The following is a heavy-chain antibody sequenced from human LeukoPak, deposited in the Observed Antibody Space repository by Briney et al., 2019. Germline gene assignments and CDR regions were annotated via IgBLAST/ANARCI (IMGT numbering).Heavy chain of an antibody. J-gene: IGHJ4*02. CDR3: ARAKGDSSGYYRLPPDY. V-gene: IGHV3-7*01. CDR1: GFTFSTYW. D-gene: IGHD3-22*01. CDR2: IEHDGSTK. Sequence: GSLRLSCTVSGFTFSTYWMSWVRQAPGKGLERVANIEHDGSTKFYLDSVKGRFTISRDNAKNSLYLQMNSLRAEDTAVYYCARAKGDSSGYYRLPPDYWGQGTLVTVSS.